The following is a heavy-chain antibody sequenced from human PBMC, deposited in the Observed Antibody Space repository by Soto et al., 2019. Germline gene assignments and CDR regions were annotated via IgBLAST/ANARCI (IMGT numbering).Heavy chain of an antibody. Sequence: PSETLSLTCTVSGGFISNYYWSWVRQSPGKGLEWIGYIYYRGTTNYNPSLKSRVTILLDMPKNQFSLRLRSVTAADTAVYYCARWKSFGTTSEGQNDHYGMDVWGQGTTVTVYS. V-gene: IGHV4-59*01. J-gene: IGHJ6*02. CDR3: ARWKSFGTTSEGQNDHYGMDV. D-gene: IGHD3-16*01. CDR2: IYYRGTT. CDR1: GGFISNYY.